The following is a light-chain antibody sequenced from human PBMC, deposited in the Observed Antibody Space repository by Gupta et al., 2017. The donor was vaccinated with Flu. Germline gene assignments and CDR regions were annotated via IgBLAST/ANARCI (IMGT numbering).Light chain of an antibody. CDR3: QSYDSSLSGYVV. Sequence: QSVLTQPPSVSGPPGQRVTISCTGSRSNIGAGYDVHWYQQLPGTAPKLLIYGNSNRPSGVPDRFSGSNSGTSASLAITGLQAEDEADYYCQSYDSSLSGYVVFGGGTKLTVL. V-gene: IGLV1-40*01. CDR1: RSNIGAGYD. J-gene: IGLJ2*01. CDR2: GNS.